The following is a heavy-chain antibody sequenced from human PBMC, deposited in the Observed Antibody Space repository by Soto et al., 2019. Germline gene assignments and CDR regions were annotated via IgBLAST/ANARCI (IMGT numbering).Heavy chain of an antibody. CDR1: GGSISSYY. Sequence: SETLSLTCTVSGGSISSYYWSWIRQPAGKGLEWIGHIYTSGSTNYSPSLKSRITMSVDTTKKQFSLKLSSVTAADTAVYYCAREMYYYDSSPNSPLRWFDPWGQGTLVTVSS. CDR3: AREMYYYDSSPNSPLRWFDP. D-gene: IGHD3-22*01. CDR2: IYTSGST. V-gene: IGHV4-4*07. J-gene: IGHJ5*02.